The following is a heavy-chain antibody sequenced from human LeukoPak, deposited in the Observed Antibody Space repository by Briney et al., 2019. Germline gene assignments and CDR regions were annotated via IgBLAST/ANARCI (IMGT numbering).Heavy chain of an antibody. V-gene: IGHV1-8*01. Sequence: ASVKVSCKASGYTVTSNDINWVRPATGQGLDWMGWGNPNSGNTGYAQQFQGRVTMPMNTSTSTAYLQLSSLRSEDTAIYYCAREVTSEYWGQGPLVTVSS. J-gene: IGHJ4*02. CDR1: GYTVTSND. CDR3: AREVTSEY. D-gene: IGHD2-2*01. CDR2: GNPNSGNT.